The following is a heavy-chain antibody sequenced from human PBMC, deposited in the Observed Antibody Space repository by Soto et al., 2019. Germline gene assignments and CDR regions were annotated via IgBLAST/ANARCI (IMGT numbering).Heavy chain of an antibody. V-gene: IGHV3-23*01. J-gene: IGHJ3*02. CDR2: ISGGGDGT. Sequence: EVQLLESGGGLVQPGGSLRLSCAASGFTFGNYAMIWVRQAPGKGLEWVSTISGGGDGTYYADSVRGRFTISRENSRNTVYLQMNSLRAEDTAVYYCAKKRLGSLATYCSTGDCHYAFDIWGQGTMVTVSS. CDR3: AKKRLGSLATYCSTGDCHYAFDI. D-gene: IGHD2-15*01. CDR1: GFTFGNYA.